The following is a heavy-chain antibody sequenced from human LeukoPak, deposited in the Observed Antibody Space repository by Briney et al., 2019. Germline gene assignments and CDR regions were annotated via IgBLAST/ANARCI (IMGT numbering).Heavy chain of an antibody. D-gene: IGHD1/OR15-1a*01. Sequence: ASVKVSCKASGYTFTGYYMHWVRQAPGQGLEWMGWINPNSGGTNYAQKFQGRVTMTRDTSISTAYMELSRLRFEDTAVYYCARETGTTSPKPFYVWGKGTTVTVSS. CDR2: INPNSGGT. CDR1: GYTFTGYY. V-gene: IGHV1-2*02. J-gene: IGHJ6*04. CDR3: ARETGTTSPKPFYV.